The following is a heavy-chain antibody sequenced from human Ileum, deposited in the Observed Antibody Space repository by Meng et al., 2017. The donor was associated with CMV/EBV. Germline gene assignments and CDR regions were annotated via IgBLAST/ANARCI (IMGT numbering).Heavy chain of an antibody. CDR2: ISKKADNYAT. V-gene: IGHV3-73*01. J-gene: IGHJ4*02. CDR3: VAPSCSSTNCYAADF. CDR1: GVIVSDST. D-gene: IGHD2-2*01. Sequence: GGSLTLSCAVSGVIVSDSTMHWVRQASGKGLEWVGHISKKADNYATAYAASVKGRFTISRDDSSRTTYLQLSSVKADDTAVYYCVAPSCSSTNCYAADFWGQGTLVTVSS.